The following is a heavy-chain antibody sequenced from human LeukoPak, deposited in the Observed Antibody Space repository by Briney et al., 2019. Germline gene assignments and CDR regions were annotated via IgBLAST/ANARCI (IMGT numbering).Heavy chain of an antibody. Sequence: GGSLKMSCVTSADSFTTGWMCWLRQRPGTGLEWVGAIYPDDSDTRYSPSFQGQVAISADRSIRTAYLKWNSMKASDTGMYYCARQRGASGTVNWFDPWGQGTLVTVSS. CDR2: IYPDDSDT. CDR3: ARQRGASGTVNWFDP. CDR1: ADSFTTGW. J-gene: IGHJ5*02. V-gene: IGHV5-51*01. D-gene: IGHD3-10*01.